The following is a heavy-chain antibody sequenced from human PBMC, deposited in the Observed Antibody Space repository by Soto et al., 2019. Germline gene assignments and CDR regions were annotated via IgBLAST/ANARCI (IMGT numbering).Heavy chain of an antibody. CDR2: VNHSGST. D-gene: IGHD3-9*01. CDR3: ARVSNYDILTGPPVPYGMDV. Sequence: SETLSLTCGVYGGSFSGYYWSWIRQPPGKGLEWIGEVNHSGSTNYNPSLKSRVTISVDTSKNQFSLKLSSVTAADTAVYYCARVSNYDILTGPPVPYGMDVWGQGTTVTVSS. J-gene: IGHJ6*02. CDR1: GGSFSGYY. V-gene: IGHV4-34*01.